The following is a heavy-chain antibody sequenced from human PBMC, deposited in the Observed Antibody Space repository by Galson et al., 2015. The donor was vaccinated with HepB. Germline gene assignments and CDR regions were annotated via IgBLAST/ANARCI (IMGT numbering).Heavy chain of an antibody. CDR3: ARGGYSGYLGYYYYMDV. CDR2: INPNSGGT. V-gene: IGHV1-2*06. Sequence: SVKVSCKASGYTFTGYYMHWVRQAPGQGLEWMGRINPNSGGTNYAQKFQGRVTMTRDTSISTAYMELSRLRSDDTAVYYCARGGYSGYLGYYYYMDVWCKGTTVTVSS. D-gene: IGHD5-12*01. CDR1: GYTFTGYY. J-gene: IGHJ6*03.